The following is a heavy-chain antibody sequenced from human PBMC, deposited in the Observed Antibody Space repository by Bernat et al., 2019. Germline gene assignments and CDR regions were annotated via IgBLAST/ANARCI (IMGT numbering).Heavy chain of an antibody. J-gene: IGHJ2*01. CDR2: LHDSGTT. D-gene: IGHD3-16*01. CDR1: GCSISGDY. Sequence: QLQLQESGPGLAKPSETLSLTCSVSGCSISGDYWSWIRQTPREGLAWSAYLHDSGTTSHNPYLMGPVTISIDTSRKQLSLNPTSVTPGDKAVYFCARGGASSRYFDLWGRGTLVTVSS. V-gene: IGHV4-59*13. CDR3: ARGGASSRYFDL.